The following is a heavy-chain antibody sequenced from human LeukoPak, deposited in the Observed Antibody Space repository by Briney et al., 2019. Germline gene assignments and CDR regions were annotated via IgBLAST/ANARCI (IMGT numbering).Heavy chain of an antibody. D-gene: IGHD2-21*02. Sequence: GRSLRLSCAASGFTFSSYGIHWVRQAPGKGLEWVAVISYDGSNKYYADSVKGRFTISRDNSKNTLYLQMNSLRAEDTAVYYCAKGTAYCGGDCYSVVYWGQGTLVTVSS. CDR2: ISYDGSNK. CDR3: AKGTAYCGGDCYSVVY. J-gene: IGHJ4*02. V-gene: IGHV3-30*18. CDR1: GFTFSSYG.